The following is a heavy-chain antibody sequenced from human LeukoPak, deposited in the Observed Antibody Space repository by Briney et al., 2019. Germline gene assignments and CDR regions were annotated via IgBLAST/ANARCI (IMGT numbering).Heavy chain of an antibody. CDR1: GSTFSSYA. V-gene: IGHV3-23*01. D-gene: IGHD5-12*01. CDR3: ATGEYSGYVGFDY. J-gene: IGHJ4*02. CDR2: ISGSGATT. Sequence: PGGPLRLSCADSGSTFSSYAMSWVRQAPGKGLEWVSSISGSGATTHYADSVKGRFTISRDNSKNTLYLQMNSLRVEDTAVYYCATGEYSGYVGFDYWGQGTLVTVSS.